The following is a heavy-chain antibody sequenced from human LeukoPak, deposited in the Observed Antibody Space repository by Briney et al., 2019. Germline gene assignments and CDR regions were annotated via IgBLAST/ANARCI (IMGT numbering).Heavy chain of an antibody. D-gene: IGHD6-19*01. CDR1: GFTFSSYW. CDR2: IKQDGSEK. J-gene: IGHJ6*03. V-gene: IGHV3-7*01. Sequence: GGSLRLSCAASGFTFSSYWMSGVRQAPGKGLEWVANIKQDGSEKYYVDSVKGRFTISRDNAKNSLYLQMNSLRAEDTAVYYCAREGVAVAGTAGGMDVWGKGTTVTVSS. CDR3: AREGVAVAGTAGGMDV.